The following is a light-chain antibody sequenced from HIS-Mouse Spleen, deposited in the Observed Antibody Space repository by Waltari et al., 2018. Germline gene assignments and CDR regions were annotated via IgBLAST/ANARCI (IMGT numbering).Light chain of an antibody. CDR3: QQYGSSPYT. J-gene: IGKJ2*01. CDR1: QSVSSSY. V-gene: IGKV3-20*01. Sequence: EIVLTQSPGTLSLSPGERATLSCRASQSVSSSYLAWYQQKPGQAPRLLIYGASSRATGSPDRCSGSGSGTDFTLTISRLEPEDFAVYYCQQYGSSPYTFGQGTKLEIK. CDR2: GAS.